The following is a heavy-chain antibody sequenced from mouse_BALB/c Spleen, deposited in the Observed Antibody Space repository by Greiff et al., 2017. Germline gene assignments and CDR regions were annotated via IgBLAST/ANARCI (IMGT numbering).Heavy chain of an antibody. J-gene: IGHJ2*01. V-gene: IGHV1S81*02. Sequence: QVQLQQPGAELVKPGASVKLSCKASGYTFTSYWMHWVKQRLGQGLEWIGEINPSNGRTNYNEKFKSKATLTVDKSSSTAYMQLSSLTSEDSAVYYCARMYFDYWGQGTTLTVSS. CDR2: INPSNGRT. CDR1: GYTFTSYW. CDR3: ARMYFDY.